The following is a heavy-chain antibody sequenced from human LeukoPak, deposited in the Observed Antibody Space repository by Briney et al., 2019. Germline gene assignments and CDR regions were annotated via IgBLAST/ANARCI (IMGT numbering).Heavy chain of an antibody. CDR1: GFTFDDHG. V-gene: IGHV3-23*01. Sequence: PGRSLRLSCAASGFTFDDHGMSWVRQAPGKGLEWVSGVSGSGFGTYYADSVKGRFTISRDNSKNTLYLQMNSLRAEDTAVYYCARGMATIDGYYYYMDVWGKGTTVTVSS. D-gene: IGHD5-24*01. CDR2: VSGSGFGT. J-gene: IGHJ6*03. CDR3: ARGMATIDGYYYYMDV.